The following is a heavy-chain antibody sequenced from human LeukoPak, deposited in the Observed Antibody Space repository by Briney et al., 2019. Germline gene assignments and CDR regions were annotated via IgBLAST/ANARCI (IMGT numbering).Heavy chain of an antibody. CDR3: ARVRVPAARAYYYYYGMDV. D-gene: IGHD2-2*01. CDR2: INPNSGGT. Sequence: ASVKVSCKASGYTFTGYYMHWVRQAPGQGLEWMGWINPNSGGTNYAQKFQGRVTMTRDTSISTAYMELSRLRSDDTAVYYCARVRVPAARAYYYYYGMDVWGQGTTVTVPS. CDR1: GYTFTGYY. V-gene: IGHV1-2*02. J-gene: IGHJ6*02.